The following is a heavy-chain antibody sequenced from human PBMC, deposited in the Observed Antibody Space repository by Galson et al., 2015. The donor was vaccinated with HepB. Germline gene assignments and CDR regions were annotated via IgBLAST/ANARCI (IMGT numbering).Heavy chain of an antibody. CDR1: GGTVSSHI. Sequence: SVKVSCKASGGTVSSHIITWVRQAPGQGLEWMGRIIPTLGLTTYAQKFQGRVTITADKPTSTVYMELSSLRSEDTAVYYCARERAAGYEYDSTGYYSDSWGQGTLVTVSS. V-gene: IGHV1-69*04. D-gene: IGHD3-22*01. CDR3: ARERAAGYEYDSTGYYSDS. J-gene: IGHJ5*01. CDR2: IIPTLGLT.